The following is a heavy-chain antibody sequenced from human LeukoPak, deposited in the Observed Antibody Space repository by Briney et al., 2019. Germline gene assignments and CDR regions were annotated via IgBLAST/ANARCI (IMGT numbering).Heavy chain of an antibody. CDR2: IYHSGST. CDR3: ARGRLKEVYYGSGLLRPRYYYGMDV. J-gene: IGHJ6*02. Sequence: SQTLSLTCAVSGGSISSGGYSWSWIRQPPGKGLEWIGYIYHSGSTYYNPSLKSRVTISVDTSKNQFSLKLSSVTAADTAVYYCARGRLKEVYYGSGLLRPRYYYGMDVWGQGTTVTVSS. V-gene: IGHV4-30-2*01. CDR1: GGSISSGGYS. D-gene: IGHD3-10*01.